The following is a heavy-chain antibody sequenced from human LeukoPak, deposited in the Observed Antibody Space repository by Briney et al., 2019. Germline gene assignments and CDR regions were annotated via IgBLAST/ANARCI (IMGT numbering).Heavy chain of an antibody. CDR1: GFTFSSYW. CDR3: PRAPPPCSGGSCYPVRYYYYYYYMDV. D-gene: IGHD2-15*01. Sequence: PGGSLRLSCAASGFTFSSYWMSWVRQAPGKGLEWVANIKQDGSEKYYVDSVKGRFTISRDNAKNSLYLQMNSLRAEDTAVYYCPRAPPPCSGGSCYPVRYYYYYYYMDVWAKGPRSPSP. CDR2: IKQDGSEK. J-gene: IGHJ6*03. V-gene: IGHV3-7*01.